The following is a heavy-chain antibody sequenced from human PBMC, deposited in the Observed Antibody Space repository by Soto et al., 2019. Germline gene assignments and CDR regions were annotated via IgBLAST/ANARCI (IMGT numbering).Heavy chain of an antibody. CDR2: ISSSSSYI. V-gene: IGHV3-21*01. Sequence: PGGALRLSCAASGFAFSSYSMNWVRQAPGKGLEWVSSISSSSSYIYYADSVKGGFTILRDNVKISLYLQMNSLRAEDTAVYYCARGSGMDVWGQGTTVTVSS. J-gene: IGHJ6*02. CDR3: ARGSGMDV. CDR1: GFAFSSYS.